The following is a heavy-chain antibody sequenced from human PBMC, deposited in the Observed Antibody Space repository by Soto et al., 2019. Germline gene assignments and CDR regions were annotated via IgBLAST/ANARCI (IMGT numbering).Heavy chain of an antibody. CDR3: ARVWRRGWHFDL. J-gene: IGHJ2*01. CDR1: GGSISSYY. D-gene: IGHD1-1*01. Sequence: QVQLQESGPGLVKPSETLSLTCTVSGGSISSYYWSWIRQPPGKGLEWIGYISDSGSSTYSPSLKRRLTRSVDASKTQVSLHLTSVTAADTAVYYCARVWRRGWHFDLWARGTLATVSS. V-gene: IGHV4-59*01. CDR2: ISDSGSS.